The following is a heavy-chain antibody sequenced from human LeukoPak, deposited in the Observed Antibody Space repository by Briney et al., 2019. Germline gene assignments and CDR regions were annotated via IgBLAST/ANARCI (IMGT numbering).Heavy chain of an antibody. J-gene: IGHJ6*03. CDR1: GGSFSGYY. Sequence: SETLSLTCAVYGGSFSGYYWSWIRQPPGKGLEWIGEINHRGSTNYNPSLKSRVTISVDTSKNQFSLKLSSVTAADTAVYYCARGWRFPESSYGYAYGYYYYYYMDVWGKGTTVTVSS. CDR2: INHRGST. D-gene: IGHD5-18*01. CDR3: ARGWRFPESSYGYAYGYYYYYYMDV. V-gene: IGHV4-34*01.